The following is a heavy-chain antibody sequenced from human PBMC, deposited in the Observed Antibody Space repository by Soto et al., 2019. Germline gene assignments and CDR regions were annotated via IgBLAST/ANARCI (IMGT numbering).Heavy chain of an antibody. CDR2: ISYDGSNK. Sequence: QVQLVESGGGVVQPGRALRHSCAATGFTFSSYGMHWVRQAPGKGLEWVAVISYDGSNKYYADSVKGRFTISRDNSKKTLYLQMNSLRAEDTAVYHCMEPTLAVVDPWGQGTLVTVSS. D-gene: IGHD2-15*01. V-gene: IGHV3-30*03. CDR3: MEPTLAVVDP. CDR1: GFTFSSYG. J-gene: IGHJ5*02.